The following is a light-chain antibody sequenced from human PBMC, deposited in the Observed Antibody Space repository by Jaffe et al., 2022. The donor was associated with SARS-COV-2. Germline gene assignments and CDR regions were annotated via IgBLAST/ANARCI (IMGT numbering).Light chain of an antibody. CDR3: QQYNNWPRWT. CDR2: GAS. V-gene: IGKV3D-15*01. Sequence: ETVMTQSPATLSVSPGEGATLSCRASQSVSSGLAWYQQKPGQAPRLLIYGASTRATGIPARFSGSGSGTEFTLTISSLQSEDFAVYYCQQYNNWPRWTFGQGTKVEIK. J-gene: IGKJ1*01. CDR1: QSVSSG.